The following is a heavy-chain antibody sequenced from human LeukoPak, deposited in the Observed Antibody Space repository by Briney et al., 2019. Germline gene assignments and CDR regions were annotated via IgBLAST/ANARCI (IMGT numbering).Heavy chain of an antibody. Sequence: GASVKASCKASGYTFTSYDINWVRQATGQGLEWMGWINPSSGGTNYAQKFQGWVTMTRDTSISTAYMELSRLRSDDKAVYYCARDIGVRYSSGWYMVPQYYFDYWGQGTLVTVSS. V-gene: IGHV1-2*04. CDR1: GYTFTSYD. CDR3: ARDIGVRYSSGWYMVPQYYFDY. CDR2: INPSSGGT. J-gene: IGHJ4*02. D-gene: IGHD6-19*01.